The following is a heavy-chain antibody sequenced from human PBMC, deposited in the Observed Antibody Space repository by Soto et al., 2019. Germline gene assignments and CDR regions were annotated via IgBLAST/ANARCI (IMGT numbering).Heavy chain of an antibody. CDR3: ARDGYYDILTGYTNWFDP. CDR2: IYHSGST. V-gene: IGHV4-4*02. J-gene: IGHJ5*02. Sequence: SETLSLTCAVSGGSISSSNWWSWVRQPPGKGLEWIGEIYHSGSTNYNPSLKSRVTISVDKSKNQFSLKLSSVTAADTAVYYYARDGYYDILTGYTNWFDPWGQGTLVTVSS. D-gene: IGHD3-9*01. CDR1: GGSISSSNW.